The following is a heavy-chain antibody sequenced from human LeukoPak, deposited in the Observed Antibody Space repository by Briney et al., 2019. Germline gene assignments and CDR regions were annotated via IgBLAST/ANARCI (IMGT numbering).Heavy chain of an antibody. D-gene: IGHD6-13*01. CDR2: ISYDGSNK. CDR3: AKVLGIAAAGTEDY. J-gene: IGHJ4*02. V-gene: IGHV3-30*18. CDR1: GFTFSSYG. Sequence: GGSLRLSCAASGFTFSSYGMHWVRQAPGKGLEWLAVISYDGSNKYYADSVKGRFTISRDNSKNTLYLQMNSLRAEDTAVYYCAKVLGIAAAGTEDYWGQGTLVTVSS.